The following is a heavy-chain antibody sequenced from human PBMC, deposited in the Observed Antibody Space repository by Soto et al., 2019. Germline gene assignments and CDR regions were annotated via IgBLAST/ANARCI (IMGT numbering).Heavy chain of an antibody. V-gene: IGHV3-30*18. J-gene: IGHJ6*02. CDR3: AKGKYQLPRTSYYDYGMDV. CDR2: ISYDGSNK. CDR1: GFTFSIYG. D-gene: IGHD2-2*01. Sequence: GGSLRLSCAASGFTFSIYGMHLVRQAPGKGLEWVAVISYDGSNKYYADSVKGRFTISRGNSKNTLYLQMNSLRAEDKAVYYCAKGKYQLPRTSYYDYGMDVWGQGNRVTVSS.